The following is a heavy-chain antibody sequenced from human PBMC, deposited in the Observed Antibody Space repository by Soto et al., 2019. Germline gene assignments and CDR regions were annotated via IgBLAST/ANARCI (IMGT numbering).Heavy chain of an antibody. D-gene: IGHD6-19*01. CDR3: ARFIEVAGTYWFDP. Sequence: QVTLKESGPVLVKPTETLTLTCTVSGFSLSNARMGVSWIRQPPGKALEWLAHIFSNDEKSYSTSLKSRLTISKDTTKSQVVLTITNMAPVDTATYYCARFIEVAGTYWFDPWGQGTLVTVSS. CDR1: GFSLSNARMG. J-gene: IGHJ5*02. V-gene: IGHV2-26*01. CDR2: IFSNDEK.